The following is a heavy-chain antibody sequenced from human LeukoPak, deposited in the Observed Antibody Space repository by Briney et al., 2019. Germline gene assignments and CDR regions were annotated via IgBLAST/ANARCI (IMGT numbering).Heavy chain of an antibody. J-gene: IGHJ4*02. D-gene: IGHD4-17*01. CDR1: GFTFSSYG. CDR2: IWYDGSNK. CDR3: ASLDHTPHYGEGTDY. V-gene: IGHV3-33*08. Sequence: PGGSLRLSCAASGFTFSSYGMHWVRQAPGKGLEWVAVIWYDGSNKYYADSVKGRFTISRDNSKNTLYLQMSSLRAEDTAVYYCASLDHTPHYGEGTDYWGQGTLVTVSS.